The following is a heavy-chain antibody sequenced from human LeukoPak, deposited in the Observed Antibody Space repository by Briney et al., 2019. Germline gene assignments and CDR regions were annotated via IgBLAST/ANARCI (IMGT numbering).Heavy chain of an antibody. CDR2: ISAYNGNT. Sequence: GASVKVSCKASGYTFTSYGISWVRQAPGQGLEWMGWISAYNGNTNYAQKLQGRVTMTTDTSTSTAYMELRSLRSEDTAVYYCARGRSESVATDLGYWGQGTLVTVSS. D-gene: IGHD5-12*01. CDR1: GYTFTSYG. CDR3: ARGRSESVATDLGY. J-gene: IGHJ4*02. V-gene: IGHV1-18*01.